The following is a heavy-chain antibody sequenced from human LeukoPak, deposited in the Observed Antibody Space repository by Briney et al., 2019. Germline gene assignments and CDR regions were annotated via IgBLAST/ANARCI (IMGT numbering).Heavy chain of an antibody. J-gene: IGHJ6*03. CDR1: GGSFSAYY. V-gene: IGHV4-34*01. Sequence: PSETLSLTCAVYGGSFSAYYWSWIRQPPGKGLEWIGEINHSGSTSYNPSLKSRVTISVDTSKNQFSLKLSSVTAADTAVYYCARGITIFGVVIRYYYYYMDVWGKGTTVTVSS. CDR2: INHSGST. CDR3: ARGITIFGVVIRYYYYYMDV. D-gene: IGHD3-3*01.